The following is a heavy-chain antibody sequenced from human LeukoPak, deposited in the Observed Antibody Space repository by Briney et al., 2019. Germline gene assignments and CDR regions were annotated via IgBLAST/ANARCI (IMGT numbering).Heavy chain of an antibody. CDR3: ARGFLAAVAGPTSLIDY. J-gene: IGHJ4*02. CDR2: ISSSGSTI. CDR1: GFTFSSYE. D-gene: IGHD6-19*01. Sequence: PGGSLRLSCAASGFTFSSYEMNWVRQAPGKGLEWVSYISSSGSTIYYADSVKGRFTISRDNAKNSLYLQMNSLRAEDTAVYYCARGFLAAVAGPTSLIDYWGQGTLVTVSS. V-gene: IGHV3-48*03.